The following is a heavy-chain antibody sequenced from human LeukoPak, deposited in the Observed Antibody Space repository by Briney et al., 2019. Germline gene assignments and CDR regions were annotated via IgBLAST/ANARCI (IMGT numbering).Heavy chain of an antibody. D-gene: IGHD1-1*01. CDR3: ARDGLYGTVDY. V-gene: IGHV3-33*01. CDR2: IWYDGSNK. CDR1: GFTFSSYG. Sequence: GGSLRLSCAASGFTFSSYGMHWVRQAPGKGLEWVAVIWYDGSNKYYADSVKGRFTISRDNSKNTLYLQMNSLRAEDTAVYYCARDGLYGTVDYWGQGTLVTVSS. J-gene: IGHJ4*02.